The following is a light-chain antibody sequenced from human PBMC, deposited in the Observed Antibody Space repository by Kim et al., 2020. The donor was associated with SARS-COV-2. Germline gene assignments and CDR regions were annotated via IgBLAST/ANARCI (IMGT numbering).Light chain of an antibody. J-gene: IGKJ2*01. CDR3: QQSNAYPYT. CDR1: QSLTYW. CDR2: KAS. Sequence: DIQMTQSPSTLSASVGDRVTITCRASQSLTYWLAWYQQKPGKAPKLLIYKASTLQSGVPSRFSGSGSGTEFSLTISSLQPDDFATYYCQQSNAYPYTFGQGTKLEIK. V-gene: IGKV1-5*03.